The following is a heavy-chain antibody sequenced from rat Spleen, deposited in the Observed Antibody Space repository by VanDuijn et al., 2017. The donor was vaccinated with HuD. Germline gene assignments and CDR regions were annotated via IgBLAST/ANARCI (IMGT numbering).Heavy chain of an antibody. CDR1: GFTFSNYG. CDR3: GRRDYGGYGDY. CDR2: ISYEGSST. J-gene: IGHJ2*01. Sequence: EVQLVESGGGLVQPGRSLKLSCAASGFTFSNYGMAWVRQTPTKGLEWVASISYEGSSTYYPDSVRGRFAISRDDAKSTLFLQMDSLRSEDTATYYCGRRDYGGYGDYWGQGVMVTVSS. D-gene: IGHD1-11*01. V-gene: IGHV5-29*01.